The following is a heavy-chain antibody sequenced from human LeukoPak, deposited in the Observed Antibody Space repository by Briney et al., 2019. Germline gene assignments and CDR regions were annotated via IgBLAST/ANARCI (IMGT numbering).Heavy chain of an antibody. V-gene: IGHV3-30-3*01. Sequence: PGRSLRLSCAASGFTFSSYAMHWVRQAPGKGLEWVAVISYDGSNKYYADSVKGRFTISRDNSKNTLYLQMNSLRAEDTAVYYCARDPTPRIQLWLGWHDIWGQGTMVTVSS. J-gene: IGHJ3*02. CDR2: ISYDGSNK. D-gene: IGHD5-18*01. CDR3: ARDPTPRIQLWLGWHDI. CDR1: GFTFSSYA.